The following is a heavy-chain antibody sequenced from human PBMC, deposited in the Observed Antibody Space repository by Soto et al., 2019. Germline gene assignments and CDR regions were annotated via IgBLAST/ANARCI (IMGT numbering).Heavy chain of an antibody. CDR3: ARLWGVSMVRGVIITPHLFDY. V-gene: IGHV5-51*01. D-gene: IGHD3-10*01. CDR2: IYPGDSDT. J-gene: IGHJ4*02. Sequence: GESLKISCKGSGYSFTSYWIGWVRQMPGKGLEWMGIIYPGDSDTRYSPSFQGQVTISADKSINTAYLQWSSLKASDTAMYYCARLWGVSMVRGVIITPHLFDYWGQGTLVTVSS. CDR1: GYSFTSYW.